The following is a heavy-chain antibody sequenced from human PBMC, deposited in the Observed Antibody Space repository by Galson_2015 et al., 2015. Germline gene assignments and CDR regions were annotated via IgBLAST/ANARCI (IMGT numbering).Heavy chain of an antibody. CDR1: GFTFSSYG. CDR3: ARAGIVVVPAAMMGDWFDP. J-gene: IGHJ5*02. D-gene: IGHD2-2*01. Sequence: SLRLSCAASGFTFSSYGMHWVRQAPGKGLEWVAVIWYDGSNKYYADSVKGRFTISRDNSKNTLYLQMNSLRAEDTAVYYCARAGIVVVPAAMMGDWFDPWGQGTLVTVSS. CDR2: IWYDGSNK. V-gene: IGHV3-33*01.